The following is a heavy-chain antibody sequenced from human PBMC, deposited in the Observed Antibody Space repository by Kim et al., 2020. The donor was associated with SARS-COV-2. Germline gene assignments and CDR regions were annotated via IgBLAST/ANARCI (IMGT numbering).Heavy chain of an antibody. J-gene: IGHJ6*02. CDR3: TKDVLAGGADV. Sequence: GYAASVKGRLPTSIDNAKNSLYLQMNSLRPEDTALYYCTKDVLAGGADVWGQGTAVIVSS. V-gene: IGHV3-9*01. D-gene: IGHD3-3*02.